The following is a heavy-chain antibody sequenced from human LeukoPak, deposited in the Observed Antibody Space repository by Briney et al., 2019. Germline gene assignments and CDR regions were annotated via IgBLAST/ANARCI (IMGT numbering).Heavy chain of an antibody. J-gene: IGHJ4*02. CDR1: GYTFTGYY. CDR3: ARALYNWNDVAFDY. Sequence: ASENVSCKASGYTFTGYYMHWVRQAPGQGLEWMGRINPNSGGTNYAQKFQGRVTMTRDTSISTAYMELSRLRSDDTAVYYCARALYNWNDVAFDYWGQGTLVTVSS. V-gene: IGHV1-2*06. CDR2: INPNSGGT. D-gene: IGHD1-1*01.